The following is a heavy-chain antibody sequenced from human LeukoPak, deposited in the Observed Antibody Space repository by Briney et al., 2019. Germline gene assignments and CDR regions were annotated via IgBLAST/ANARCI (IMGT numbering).Heavy chain of an antibody. CDR3: ARNSSGHYFYY. J-gene: IGHJ4*02. Sequence: SETLSLTCAVSGYSIISDYYWGWIRQPPGKGLEWIGSIYHSGSTHYNPSLKSRVTMSVDTSKNQFSLKLSSVTAADGAVYYCARNSSGHYFYYWGQGTLVTVSS. CDR2: IYHSGST. D-gene: IGHD6-19*01. CDR1: GYSIISDYY. V-gene: IGHV4-38-2*01.